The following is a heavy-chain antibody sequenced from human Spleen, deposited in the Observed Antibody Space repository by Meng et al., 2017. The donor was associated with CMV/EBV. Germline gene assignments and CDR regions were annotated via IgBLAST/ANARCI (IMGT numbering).Heavy chain of an antibody. J-gene: IGHJ4*02. D-gene: IGHD2-21*01. Sequence: SGFAFCSYYVSWFRRAPENGVEWVACISSSGSTIYYADSVKGRFTISRDNAKNSLYLQMNSLRAEDTAVYYCARAKYCGGDCYTFDYWGQGTLVTVSS. CDR1: GFAFCSYY. CDR2: ISSSGSTI. V-gene: IGHV3-11*04. CDR3: ARAKYCGGDCYTFDY.